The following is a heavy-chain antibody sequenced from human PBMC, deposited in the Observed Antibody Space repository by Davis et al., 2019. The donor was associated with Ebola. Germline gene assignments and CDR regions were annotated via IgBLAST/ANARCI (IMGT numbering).Heavy chain of an antibody. V-gene: IGHV4-39*01. CDR1: GGSISSSSYY. Sequence: SETLSLTCTVSGGSISSSSYYWGWVRQPPGKGLEWIGSISYSGYTQYNPSLKSRVTISVDTSKNQFSLRLNSVTAADTAVYYCARQPTTYYYDSSGYSHFDYWGQGTLVTVSS. J-gene: IGHJ4*02. CDR2: ISYSGYT. CDR3: ARQPTTYYYDSSGYSHFDY. D-gene: IGHD3-22*01.